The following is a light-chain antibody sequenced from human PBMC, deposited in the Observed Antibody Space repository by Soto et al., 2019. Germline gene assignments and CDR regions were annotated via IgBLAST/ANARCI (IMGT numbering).Light chain of an antibody. CDR3: QSYDSSLSGSV. CDR1: RSNIGAGND. Sequence: QSVLTQPPSVSGAPGQRVTISCTGSRSNIGAGNDVHWYQQLPGTAPKLLIYGXNNRXSXXXXRXSGSKSGTSASLAITGLQAEDEXXYYCQSYDSSLSGSVFGGGTKVTVL. V-gene: IGLV1-40*01. J-gene: IGLJ2*01. CDR2: GXN.